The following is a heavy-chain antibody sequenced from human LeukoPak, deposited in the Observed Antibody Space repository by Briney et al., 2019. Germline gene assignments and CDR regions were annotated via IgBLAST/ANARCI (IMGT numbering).Heavy chain of an antibody. D-gene: IGHD6-13*01. CDR2: ISGSGGST. J-gene: IGHJ4*02. Sequence: GGSLRLSCAASGFTFSSSAMSWVRQAPGKGLEWVSAISGSGGSTYYADSVKGRFTISRDNSKNTLYLQMNSLRAEDTAVYYCAKGLAAAGFFDYWGQGTLVTVSS. V-gene: IGHV3-23*01. CDR1: GFTFSSSA. CDR3: AKGLAAAGFFDY.